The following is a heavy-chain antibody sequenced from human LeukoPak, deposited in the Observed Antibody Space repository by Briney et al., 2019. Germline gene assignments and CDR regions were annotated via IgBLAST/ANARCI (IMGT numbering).Heavy chain of an antibody. V-gene: IGHV1-46*01. CDR2: INPSGGST. CDR3: ARGNIVVVPAASFQH. D-gene: IGHD2-2*01. Sequence: ASVKVSCKASGYTFTSYYMHWVRQAPGQGLEWMGIINPSGGSTSYAQKFQGRVTMTRDTSTSTVYMELSSLRSEDTAVYYCARGNIVVVPAASFQHWGQGTLVTVSS. CDR1: GYTFTSYY. J-gene: IGHJ1*01.